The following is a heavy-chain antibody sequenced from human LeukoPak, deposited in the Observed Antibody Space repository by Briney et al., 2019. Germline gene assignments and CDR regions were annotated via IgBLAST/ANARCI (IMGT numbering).Heavy chain of an antibody. CDR1: GGSFSGYY. V-gene: IGHV4-34*01. CDR3: ARGAGGGLIAAADHFDY. D-gene: IGHD6-13*01. J-gene: IGHJ4*02. Sequence: SETLSLTCAVYGGSFSGYYWSWIRQPPGKGLEWIGEINHSGSTNYNPSLKSRVTISVDTSKNQFSLKLSSVTAADTAVYYCARGAGGGLIAAADHFDYWGQGTLVTVSS. CDR2: INHSGST.